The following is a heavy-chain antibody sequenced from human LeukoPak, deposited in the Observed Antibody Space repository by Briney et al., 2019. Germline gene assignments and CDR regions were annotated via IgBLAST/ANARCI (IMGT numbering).Heavy chain of an antibody. CDR1: GVSITSNY. J-gene: IGHJ4*02. CDR2: THHSGAT. Sequence: SETLSLTCSVSGVSITSNYWSWIRQPPGKGLEWLGYTHHSGATSYYPSLKSRSTMSLDTSNNQFSLRLSSVTAADTAVYYCARSSGHSYGDFDYWGQGNLVTVSS. CDR3: ARSSGHSYGDFDY. D-gene: IGHD5-18*01. V-gene: IGHV4-59*01.